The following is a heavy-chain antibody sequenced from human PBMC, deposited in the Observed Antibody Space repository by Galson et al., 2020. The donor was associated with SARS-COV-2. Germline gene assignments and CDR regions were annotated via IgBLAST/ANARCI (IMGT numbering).Heavy chain of an antibody. D-gene: IGHD3-22*01. CDR3: ITDIPGDYYPFDY. CDR2: VKSKADRGTT. V-gene: IGHV3-15*01. Sequence: TGGSLRLSCAASGFTFSSAWMTWVRQAPGKGLEWVGRVKSKADRGTTDYAAPVKGRFTISRDDSENTLYLQMNSLKTEDTAVYYCITDIPGDYYPFDYWGQGTLVTVSS. CDR1: GFTFSSAW. J-gene: IGHJ4*02.